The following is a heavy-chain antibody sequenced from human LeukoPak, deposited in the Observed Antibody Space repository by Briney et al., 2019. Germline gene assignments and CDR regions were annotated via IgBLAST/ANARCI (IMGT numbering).Heavy chain of an antibody. CDR1: GFTFSSYN. D-gene: IGHD2-2*01. Sequence: GGSLRLSCAASGFTFSSYNMNWVRQAPGKGLEWVSSISSSSSFIYYADSVKGRFTISRDNAKNSLYLQMNSLRAEDTAVYYCARGVRYCTSTTCTPDYWGQGTLVTVSS. J-gene: IGHJ4*02. CDR3: ARGVRYCTSTTCTPDY. V-gene: IGHV3-21*01. CDR2: ISSSSSFI.